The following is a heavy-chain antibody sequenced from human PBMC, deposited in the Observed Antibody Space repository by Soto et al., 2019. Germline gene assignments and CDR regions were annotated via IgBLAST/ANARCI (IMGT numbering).Heavy chain of an antibody. CDR2: IYHTGKT. V-gene: IGHV4-31*03. D-gene: IGHD2-2*01. J-gene: IGHJ5*02. CDR3: ARDGSSTANWIDP. Sequence: PSELRSLTCPVSGDALYIDCYYCTWIPQHPGKGLEWIGYIYHTGKTYYNPSLESRVTMSVDTSKNQFSLKLASVTAADTAVYYCARDGSSTANWIDPWGQGTLVTVPQ. CDR1: GDALYIDCYY.